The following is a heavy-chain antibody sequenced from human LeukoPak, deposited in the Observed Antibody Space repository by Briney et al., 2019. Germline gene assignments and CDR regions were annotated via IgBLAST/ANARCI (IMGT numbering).Heavy chain of an antibody. D-gene: IGHD5-12*01. CDR2: VGISSGNT. CDR1: GFTFTDYS. Sequence: GGSLRLSCAASGFTFTDYSMNWVRQAPGKGLERISYVGISSGNTKYADSVKGRFTISGDSAKTSVFLLMNNLRVDDTAVYYCARDHRYAFDNWGQGTLVTVSS. CDR3: ARDHRYAFDN. J-gene: IGHJ4*02. V-gene: IGHV3-48*04.